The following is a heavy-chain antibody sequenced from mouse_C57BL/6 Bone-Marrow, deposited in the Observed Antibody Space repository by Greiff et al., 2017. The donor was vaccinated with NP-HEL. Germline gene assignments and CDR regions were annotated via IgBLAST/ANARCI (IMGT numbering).Heavy chain of an antibody. CDR1: GYTFTGYW. CDR2: ILPGSGST. V-gene: IGHV1-9*01. Sequence: VQLQQSGAELMKPGASVKLSCKATGYTFTGYWIEWVKQRPGHGLEWIGEILPGSGSTNYIEKFKGKATFTADTSSNTAYMQLSSLTTEDSAIYYCARFVFITTVVATRYAMDYWGQGTSVTVSS. D-gene: IGHD1-1*01. J-gene: IGHJ4*01. CDR3: ARFVFITTVVATRYAMDY.